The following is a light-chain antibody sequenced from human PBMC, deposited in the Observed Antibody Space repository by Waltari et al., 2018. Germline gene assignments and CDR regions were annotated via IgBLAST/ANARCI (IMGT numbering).Light chain of an antibody. CDR3: QHYGISFPVT. CDR2: ATS. V-gene: IGKV3-20*01. J-gene: IGKJ5*01. CDR1: QSVGSSD. Sequence: EIVLAPSPDTLSFSPGETATLSFRASQSVGSSDLIWYQQKPGQAPSLLIFATSYRAPGIPDRFSGSGSGTDFTLTISRLEPEDVAIYYCQHYGISFPVTFGQGTRLEIK.